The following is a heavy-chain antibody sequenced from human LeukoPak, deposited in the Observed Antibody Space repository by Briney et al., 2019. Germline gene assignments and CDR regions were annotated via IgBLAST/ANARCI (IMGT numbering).Heavy chain of an antibody. CDR1: GFTFSSYA. CDR2: ISSNGGST. CDR3: ARDIYYYGSGSFSRDWFDP. V-gene: IGHV3-64*01. Sequence: PGGSLRLSCAASGFTFSSYAMHWVRQAPGKGLEYVSAISSNGGSTYYANSVKGRFTISRDNSKNTLYLQMGSLRAEDMAVYYCARDIYYYGSGSFSRDWFDPWGQGTLVTVSS. D-gene: IGHD3-10*01. J-gene: IGHJ5*02.